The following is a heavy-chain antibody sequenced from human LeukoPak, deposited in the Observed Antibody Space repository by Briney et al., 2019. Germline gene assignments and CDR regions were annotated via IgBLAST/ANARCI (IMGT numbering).Heavy chain of an antibody. V-gene: IGHV1-18*01. D-gene: IGHD2-2*01. CDR1: GYTFTSYG. CDR2: ISGNNGKT. Sequence: ASVKVSCKASGYTFTSYGVSWMRQAPGQGLEWMGWISGNNGKTNYAQKFQGRVIMTTDTSTSTAYLELRSLRSDDTAVYYCARARCSSISCTFDYWGQGTLVTVSS. CDR3: ARARCSSISCTFDY. J-gene: IGHJ4*02.